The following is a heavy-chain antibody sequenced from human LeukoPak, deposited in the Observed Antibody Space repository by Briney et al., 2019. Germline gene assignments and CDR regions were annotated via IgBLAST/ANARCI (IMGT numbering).Heavy chain of an antibody. CDR1: GGSISSGGYY. J-gene: IGHJ4*02. Sequence: ASETLSLTCTVSGGSISSGGYYWSWIRQHPGKGLEWIGYIYYSGSTYYNPSLTSRVTISVDTSKNQFSLKLSSVTAADTAVYYCARGQPGYCSSTSCYGADYWGQGTLVIVPS. D-gene: IGHD2-2*01. V-gene: IGHV4-31*03. CDR2: IYYSGST. CDR3: ARGQPGYCSSTSCYGADY.